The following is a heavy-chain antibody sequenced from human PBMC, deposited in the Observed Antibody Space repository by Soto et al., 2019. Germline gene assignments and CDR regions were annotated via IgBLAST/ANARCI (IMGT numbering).Heavy chain of an antibody. V-gene: IGHV5-51*01. CDR3: ARRGIWFGEYTYFDY. D-gene: IGHD3-10*01. Sequence: GESLKISCKGSGYSFTSYWIGWVRQMPGKGLEWMGIIYPGDSDTRYSPSFQSQVTISADKSISTAYLQWSSLKASDTAMYYCARRGIWFGEYTYFDYWGQGTLVTVSS. CDR2: IYPGDSDT. CDR1: GYSFTSYW. J-gene: IGHJ4*02.